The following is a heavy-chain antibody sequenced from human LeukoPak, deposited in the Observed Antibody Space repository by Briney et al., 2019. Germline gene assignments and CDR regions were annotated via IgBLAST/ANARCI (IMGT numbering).Heavy chain of an antibody. CDR2: IFHNGNT. J-gene: IGHJ5*02. CDR1: GGSISSSSYY. D-gene: IGHD3-16*01. CDR3: ARVGWGNVAAYPNWLDP. V-gene: IGHV4-39*07. Sequence: SETLSLTCTVSGGSISSSSYYWGWIRQPPGTGLEWIANIFHNGNTAYNPSLKRRVTISIDTSQNHLSLRLSSVTAADTAVYYCARVGWGNVAAYPNWLDPWGQGTVVTVSS.